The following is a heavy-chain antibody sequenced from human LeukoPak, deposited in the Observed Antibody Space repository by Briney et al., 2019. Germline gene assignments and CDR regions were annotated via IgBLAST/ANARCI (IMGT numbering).Heavy chain of an antibody. CDR3: ARWRELVVPAAIRGNWFDP. CDR1: GGSISSGGYY. D-gene: IGHD2-2*02. J-gene: IGHJ5*02. Sequence: PSQTLSLTCTVSGGSISSGGYYWSWIRQPPGKGLEWIGYIYHSGSTYYNPSLKSRVTISVDRSKNQFSLKLSSVTAADTAVYYCARWRELVVPAAIRGNWFDPWGQGTLVTVSS. V-gene: IGHV4-30-2*01. CDR2: IYHSGST.